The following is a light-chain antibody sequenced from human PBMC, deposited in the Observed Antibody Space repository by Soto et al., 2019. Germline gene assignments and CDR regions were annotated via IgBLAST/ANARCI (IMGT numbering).Light chain of an antibody. CDR3: HQRQSWPRT. Sequence: EIVLTQSPATLSSFPGDRVTLSCRASQYINTRLAWYQHRPGQAPRLLFYQTSIRAAGIPARFSASGSGTDFTLTISDVQPEDFALYYCHQRQSWPRTFGQGTNVDI. CDR2: QTS. CDR1: QYINTR. J-gene: IGKJ1*01. V-gene: IGKV3-11*01.